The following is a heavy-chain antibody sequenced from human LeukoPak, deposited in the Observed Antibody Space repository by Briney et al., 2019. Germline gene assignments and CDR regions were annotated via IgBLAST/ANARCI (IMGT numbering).Heavy chain of an antibody. CDR1: GFTFSSYG. CDR3: AKGVLRLGELSAVLGTPNDAFDI. J-gene: IGHJ3*02. V-gene: IGHV3-23*01. CDR2: ISGSGGST. Sequence: GGSLRLSCAASGFTFSSYGMHWVRQAPGKGLEWVSAISGSGGSTYYADSVKGRFTISRDNSKNTLYLQMNSLRAEDTAVYYCAKGVLRLGELSAVLGTPNDAFDIWGQGTMVTVSS. D-gene: IGHD3-16*02.